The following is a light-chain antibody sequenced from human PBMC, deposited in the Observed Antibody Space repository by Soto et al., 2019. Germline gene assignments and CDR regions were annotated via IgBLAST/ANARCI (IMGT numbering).Light chain of an antibody. CDR1: QSVGSAW. CDR2: STS. J-gene: IGKJ1*01. V-gene: IGKV3-20*01. CDR3: QQYGSPLWT. Sequence: ENVLTQSPGTLSLSPGVRATLSCRACQSVGSAWLAWYQQKPGQAPRLLLYSTSTRATGIPDRFSGSGSGTDFTLTISRLEPEDFAVYYCQQYGSPLWTFGQGTKVEVK.